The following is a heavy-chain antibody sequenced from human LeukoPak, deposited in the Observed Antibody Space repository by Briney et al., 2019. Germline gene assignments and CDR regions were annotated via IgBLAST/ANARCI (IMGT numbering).Heavy chain of an antibody. J-gene: IGHJ4*02. V-gene: IGHV3-23*01. Sequence: GGSLRLSCAASGLTFSASPMNWVRQAPGKGLEWVSTSGTTGDTYYADSVKGRFTISRDNSKNTLYLQMTSLRAEDTALYYCATKTPGNYPYDYWGQGTLVIVSP. CDR2: TSGTTGDT. CDR3: ATKTPGNYPYDY. CDR1: GLTFSASP. D-gene: IGHD3-22*01.